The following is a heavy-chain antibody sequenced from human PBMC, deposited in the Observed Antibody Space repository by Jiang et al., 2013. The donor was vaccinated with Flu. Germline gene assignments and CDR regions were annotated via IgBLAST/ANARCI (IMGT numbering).Heavy chain of an antibody. Sequence: GLVKPSETLSLTCTVSGGSSSSYYWSWIRQPAGKGLEWIGRIYTMGNTNYNPSLKSRVTMSVDTSKNQFSLKLSSMTAADTAVYYCATQSSGWPFDSWGQGILVSVSS. J-gene: IGHJ4*02. D-gene: IGHD6-19*01. CDR2: IYTMGNT. CDR1: GGSSSSYY. V-gene: IGHV4-4*07. CDR3: ATQSSGWPFDS.